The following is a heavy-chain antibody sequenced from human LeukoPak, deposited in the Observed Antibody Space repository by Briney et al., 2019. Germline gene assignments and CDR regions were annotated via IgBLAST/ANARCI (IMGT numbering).Heavy chain of an antibody. J-gene: IGHJ4*02. CDR3: ARAGPWGGTFDY. CDR2: MNPNSGNT. CDR1: GYTFTSYD. Sequence: ASVKVSCKASGYTFTSYDINWVRQATGQGPEWMGWMNPNSGNTGYAQKFQGRVTMTRNTSISTAYMELSRLRSDDTAVYYCARAGPWGGTFDYWGQGTLVTVSS. D-gene: IGHD7-27*01. V-gene: IGHV1-8*01.